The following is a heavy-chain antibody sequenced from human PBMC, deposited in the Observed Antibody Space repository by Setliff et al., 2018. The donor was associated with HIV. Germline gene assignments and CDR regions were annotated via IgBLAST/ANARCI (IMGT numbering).Heavy chain of an antibody. CDR1: GGSFTSYY. Sequence: PSETLSLTCAVYGGSFTSYYWTWIRQAPGEDLEWIGEINHNGGTNYNPSLKSRVTISVDGSKNQFFLRLTSVTAADTAVYYCARGSYRGSGFFVRYFDFWGQGSLVTVSS. J-gene: IGHJ4*02. D-gene: IGHD3-3*01. CDR2: INHNGGT. CDR3: ARGSYRGSGFFVRYFDF. V-gene: IGHV4-34*01.